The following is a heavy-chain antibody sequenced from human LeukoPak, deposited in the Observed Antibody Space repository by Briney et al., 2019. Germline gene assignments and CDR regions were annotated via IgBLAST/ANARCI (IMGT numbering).Heavy chain of an antibody. CDR2: ISTYNGNT. D-gene: IGHD2-21*02. CDR3: ASHIVVVTLYYFDH. V-gene: IGHV1-18*01. CDR1: GDTFVTYG. Sequence: GASVKVSCKASGDTFVTYGISWVRQAPGQGLEWMGWISTYNGNTNYAQKFQGRVTITADKSTSTAYMELSSLRSEDTAMYYCASHIVVVTLYYFDHWGQGTPVTVSS. J-gene: IGHJ4*02.